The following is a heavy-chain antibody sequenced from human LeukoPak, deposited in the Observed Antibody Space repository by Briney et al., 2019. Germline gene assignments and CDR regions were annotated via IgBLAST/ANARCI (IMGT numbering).Heavy chain of an antibody. CDR1: GGSISGYY. V-gene: IGHV4-59*01. Sequence: PSETLSLTCTASGGSISGYYWSWIRQPPGKGLEWIGYIYYSGSTNYNPSLKSRVTISVDTSKNQFSLKLSSVTAADTAVYYCARDTYYYDSSGYGERPYYYYYMDVWGKGTTVTVSS. D-gene: IGHD3-22*01. CDR2: IYYSGST. J-gene: IGHJ6*03. CDR3: ARDTYYYDSSGYGERPYYYYYMDV.